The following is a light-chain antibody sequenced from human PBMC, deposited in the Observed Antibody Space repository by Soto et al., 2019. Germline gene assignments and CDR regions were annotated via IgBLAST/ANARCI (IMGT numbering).Light chain of an antibody. J-gene: IGKJ1*01. V-gene: IGKV3-20*01. CDR3: QQYGSSRWT. CDR1: EPIKTFY. CDR2: GVY. Sequence: EIVLTQSPATLSLSPGETATLSCKASEPIKTFYFGWYQHKPGQSPRLLINGVYTRATGIPDRFSGSGSGTDFTLTISRLEPEDFAVYYCQQYGSSRWTFGQGTKVDIK.